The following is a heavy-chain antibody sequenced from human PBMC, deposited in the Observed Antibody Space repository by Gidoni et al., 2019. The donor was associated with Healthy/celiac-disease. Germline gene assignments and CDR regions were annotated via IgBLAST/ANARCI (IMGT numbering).Heavy chain of an antibody. CDR2: ISGSGGST. CDR3: AKDVGYDFWSGYSV. CDR1: GFTFSSYA. V-gene: IGHV3-23*01. Sequence: VQLLESGGGLVQPGGSLRLSCAASGFTFSSYAMSWVRQAPGKGLEWVSAISGSGGSTYYADSVKGRFTISRDNSKNTLYLQMNSLRAEDTAVYYSAKDVGYDFWSGYSVWGQGTLVTVSS. J-gene: IGHJ4*02. D-gene: IGHD3-3*01.